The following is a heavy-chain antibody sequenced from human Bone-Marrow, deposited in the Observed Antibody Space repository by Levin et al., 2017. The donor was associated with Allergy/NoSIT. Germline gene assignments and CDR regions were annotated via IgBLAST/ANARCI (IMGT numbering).Heavy chain of an antibody. CDR3: TRGAAGYSDYDIY. V-gene: IGHV3-49*04. CDR2: IRSKAYGGTT. Sequence: GGSLRLSCTASGFTFGDYAMSWVRQAPGKGLEWVGFIRSKAYGGTTEYAASVRGRVTISRDDSSSIAYLHLDSLRTEDTGLYYCTRGAAGYSDYDIYWGQGSLVTVSS. CDR1: GFTFGDYA. J-gene: IGHJ4*02. D-gene: IGHD5-12*01.